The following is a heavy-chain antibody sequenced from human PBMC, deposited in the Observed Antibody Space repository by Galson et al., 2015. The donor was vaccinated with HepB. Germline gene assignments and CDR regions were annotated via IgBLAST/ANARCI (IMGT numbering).Heavy chain of an antibody. J-gene: IGHJ6*03. V-gene: IGHV1-2*06. CDR2: INPNSGGT. CDR3: AASTQYGSGSNYYYYYMDV. Sequence: SVKVSCKASGYTFTGYYMHWVRQAPGQGLEWMGRINPNSGGTNYAQKFQGRVTMTRDTSISTAYMELSRLRSDDTAVYYCAASTQYGSGSNYYYYYMDVWGKGTTVTVSS. CDR1: GYTFTGYY. D-gene: IGHD3-10*01.